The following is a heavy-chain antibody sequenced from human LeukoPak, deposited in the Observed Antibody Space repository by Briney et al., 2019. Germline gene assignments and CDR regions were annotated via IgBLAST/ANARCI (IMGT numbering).Heavy chain of an antibody. V-gene: IGHV3-30*03. J-gene: IGHJ4*02. CDR2: IAFDGSNK. Sequence: GRSLRLSCAASGFTFSSYGMHWVRQAPGKGLEWVAVIAFDGSNKYYADSVKGRFTISRENSKNTLFLQMNSLRPEDSAVYYCARDPAAVAATFDYWGQGTLVTVSS. D-gene: IGHD6-19*01. CDR1: GFTFSSYG. CDR3: ARDPAAVAATFDY.